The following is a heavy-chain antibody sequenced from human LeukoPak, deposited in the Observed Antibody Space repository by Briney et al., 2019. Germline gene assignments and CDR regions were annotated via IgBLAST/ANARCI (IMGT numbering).Heavy chain of an antibody. CDR2: IYYSGSP. CDR3: ATWRTAKTGFDY. D-gene: IGHD1-1*01. J-gene: IGHJ4*02. CDR1: GRHNSYNNYY. Sequence: SETLSLTCTVSGRHNSYNNYYCAWIRQPPGKGLECIGSIYYSGSPYYNPSLKSRVTISVDTSKNQFSLRLSSVTAADAAVYYCATWRTAKTGFDYWGQGTLVTVSS. V-gene: IGHV4-39*01.